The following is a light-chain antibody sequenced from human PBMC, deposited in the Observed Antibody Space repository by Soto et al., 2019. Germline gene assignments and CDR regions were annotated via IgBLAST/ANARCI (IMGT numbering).Light chain of an antibody. CDR2: AAS. CDR1: QGISSY. CDR3: QQYDSYPFP. V-gene: IGKV1-8*01. Sequence: AIRMTQSPSSLSASTGDRVTITCRASQGISSYLAWYQQKPGKAPKLLIYAASTLQSGVPSRFSGSGSGTDFTLTISCLQSEDFATYYCQQYDSYPFPFGPGTKGDIK. J-gene: IGKJ3*01.